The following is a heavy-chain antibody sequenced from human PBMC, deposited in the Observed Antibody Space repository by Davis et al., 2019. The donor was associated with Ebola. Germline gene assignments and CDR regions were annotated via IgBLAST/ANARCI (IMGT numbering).Heavy chain of an antibody. J-gene: IGHJ5*02. Sequence: SETLSLTCTVSGGSISNHYWSWIRQPPGKGLEWIGYIYNSGSTNYNPSLKSRVTISVDTSKNQFSLKLTSVTAADTAMYYCARAPYSSRNWFVPWGQGTLVTVSS. CDR3: ARAPYSSRNWFVP. V-gene: IGHV4-59*11. CDR2: IYNSGST. CDR1: GGSISNHY. D-gene: IGHD6-13*01.